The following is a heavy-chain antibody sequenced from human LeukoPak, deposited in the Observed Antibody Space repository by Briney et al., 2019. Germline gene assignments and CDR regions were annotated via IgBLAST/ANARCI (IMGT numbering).Heavy chain of an antibody. CDR3: ARPYYYDSFIDR. Sequence: SETLSLTCTVSGGSMSSGDYYWSWIRQPPGKGLEWIAYMYYSGSTYYNPSLKSRVTMSADTSKNQLSLKLSSVTAADTAVYYCARPYYYDSFIDRWGQGILVTV. CDR1: GGSMSSGDYY. J-gene: IGHJ5*02. CDR2: MYYSGST. V-gene: IGHV4-30-4*01. D-gene: IGHD3-22*01.